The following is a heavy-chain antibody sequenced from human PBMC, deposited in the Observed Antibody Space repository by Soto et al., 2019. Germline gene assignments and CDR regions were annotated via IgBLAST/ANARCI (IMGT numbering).Heavy chain of an antibody. CDR2: NSSSGSTI. D-gene: IGHD3-9*01. Sequence: LRLSCADSEFTFSSYKMNCVRQAPRKKLKWVSYNSSSGSTIYYADSVKGRFTISRDNAKNSLYLQMNSLRAEDTAVYYCARGSSPYYDILTGPFDYWGQGTLVTVSS. CDR1: EFTFSSYK. V-gene: IGHV3-48*03. CDR3: ARGSSPYYDILTGPFDY. J-gene: IGHJ4*02.